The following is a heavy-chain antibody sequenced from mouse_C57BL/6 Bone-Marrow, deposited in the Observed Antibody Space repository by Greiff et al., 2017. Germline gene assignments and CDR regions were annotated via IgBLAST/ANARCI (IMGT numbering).Heavy chain of an antibody. CDR1: GYTFTSYW. J-gene: IGHJ2*01. CDR2: IHPNSGST. Sequence: VQLQQPGAELVKPGASVKLSCKASGYTFTSYWMHWVKQRPGQGLEWIGMIHPNSGSTNYNEKFKSKATLTVDQSSSTAYMQLSRLTSEDSAVYYCARWLLFDYWGQGTTLTVSS. D-gene: IGHD2-3*01. V-gene: IGHV1-64*01. CDR3: ARWLLFDY.